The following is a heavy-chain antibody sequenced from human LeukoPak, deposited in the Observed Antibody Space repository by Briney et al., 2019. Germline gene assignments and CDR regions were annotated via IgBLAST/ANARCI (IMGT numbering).Heavy chain of an antibody. CDR3: ARGGPIDY. J-gene: IGHJ4*02. CDR1: GFTFSNTW. CDR2: IYNDETSA. Sequence: GGSLRLSCAASGFTFSNTWMYWVRQGPGKGLVWVSRIYNDETSATYADSVKGRFTISRDNAKNTLYLQMDSLRVDDTAVYYCARGGPIDYWGQGTLVTVSS. V-gene: IGHV3-74*01.